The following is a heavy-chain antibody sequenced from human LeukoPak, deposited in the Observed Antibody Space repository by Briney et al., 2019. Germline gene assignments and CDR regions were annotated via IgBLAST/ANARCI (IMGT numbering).Heavy chain of an antibody. V-gene: IGHV1-46*01. D-gene: IGHD5-24*01. CDR3: ARIRDGYNDAYDL. J-gene: IGHJ3*01. CDR2: INPSGGTT. CDR1: GYTFTNYS. Sequence: ASVKVSCKASGYTFTNYSMHRVRQAPGQGLEWMGIINPSGGTTSYAQKFQGRVSMTRDTSTSTVYMELSSLRSEDTAIYYCARIRDGYNDAYDLWGQGTVVTVPS.